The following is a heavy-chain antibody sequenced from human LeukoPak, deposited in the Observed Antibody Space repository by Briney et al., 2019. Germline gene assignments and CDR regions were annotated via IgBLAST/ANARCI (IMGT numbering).Heavy chain of an antibody. CDR3: ATGIGYYYGSGSYHDAFDI. D-gene: IGHD3-10*01. J-gene: IGHJ3*02. CDR1: GYTLTELS. V-gene: IGHV1-24*01. CDR2: FDPEDGET. Sequence: GASVKVSCKVSGYTLTELSMHWVRQAPGKGLEWMGGFDPEDGETIYAQKFQGRVTMTEDTSTDTAYMELSSLRSEDTAVYYCATGIGYYYGSGSYHDAFDIWGQGTMVTVSS.